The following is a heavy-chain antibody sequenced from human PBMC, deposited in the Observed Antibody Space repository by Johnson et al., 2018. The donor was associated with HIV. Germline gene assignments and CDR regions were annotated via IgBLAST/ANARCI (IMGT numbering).Heavy chain of an antibody. CDR3: ARDHSRDEAFDI. D-gene: IGHD5-24*01. J-gene: IGHJ3*02. CDR1: GFTFSSYW. CDR2: ISKTGSTI. V-gene: IGHV3-48*01. Sequence: EVQLVESGGGLVQPGGSLRLSCAASGFTFSSYWMSWVRQAPGKGLEWLLYISKTGSTIYYGDSVKGRFSISRDNAKNSLYLQMNSLRAEDTAVYYCARDHSRDEAFDIWGQGTMVTVSS.